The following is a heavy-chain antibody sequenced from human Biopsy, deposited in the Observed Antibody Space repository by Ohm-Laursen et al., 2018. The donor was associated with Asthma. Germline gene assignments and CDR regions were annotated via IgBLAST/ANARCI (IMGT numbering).Heavy chain of an antibody. CDR2: ISFDGSNK. CDR1: GFSFSRYG. CDR3: ASYEVVTAILPMDV. Sequence: SLRLSCSASGFSFSRYGMHWVRQAPGKGLEWVAVISFDGSNKYYGDSVKGRFTIARDNSKNTVYLQMNSLRAEDTAVFYCASYEVVTAILPMDVWGQGTTVTVSS. V-gene: IGHV3-30*03. J-gene: IGHJ6*02. D-gene: IGHD2-21*02.